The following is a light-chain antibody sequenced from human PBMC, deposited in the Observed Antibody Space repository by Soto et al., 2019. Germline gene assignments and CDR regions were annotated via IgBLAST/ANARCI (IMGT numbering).Light chain of an antibody. CDR1: QSISNW. CDR3: QQFESYSST. V-gene: IGKV1-5*03. CDR2: KAS. J-gene: IGKJ2*01. Sequence: DIQMTQSPSTLSASVGDRVTITCRASQSISNWLAWYQQKPGKAPKLLIYKASSLESGVPSRFSGSGAGTEFTLTISSLQPDDSATYYCQQFESYSSTFGQGTKLEI.